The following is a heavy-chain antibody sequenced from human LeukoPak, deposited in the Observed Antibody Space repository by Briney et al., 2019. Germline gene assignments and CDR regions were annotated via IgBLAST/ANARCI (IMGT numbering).Heavy chain of an antibody. CDR3: ARAIAPAHDFWSGYFAPPGGWFDP. Sequence: SETLSLTCTVSGGSISSSRYYWGWIRQPPGKGLEWIGSIYYSGSTYYNPSLKSRVTISVDTSKNQFSLKLSSVTAADTAVYYCARAIAPAHDFWSGYFAPPGGWFDPWGQGTLVTVSS. CDR2: IYYSGST. J-gene: IGHJ5*02. D-gene: IGHD3-3*01. CDR1: GGSISSSRYY. V-gene: IGHV4-39*07.